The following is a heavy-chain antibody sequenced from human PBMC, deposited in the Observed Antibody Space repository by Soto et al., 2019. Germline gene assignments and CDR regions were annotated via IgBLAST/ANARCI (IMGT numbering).Heavy chain of an antibody. Sequence: GASVKVSCKASGYTFTSYAMHWVRQAPGQRLEWMGWINAGNGNTKYSQKFQGRVTITRDTSASTAYMELSSLRSEDTAVYYCARVEGWQQLAYYFDYWGQGTLVTVSS. CDR3: ARVEGWQQLAYYFDY. CDR1: GYTFTSYA. J-gene: IGHJ4*02. D-gene: IGHD6-13*01. V-gene: IGHV1-3*01. CDR2: INAGNGNT.